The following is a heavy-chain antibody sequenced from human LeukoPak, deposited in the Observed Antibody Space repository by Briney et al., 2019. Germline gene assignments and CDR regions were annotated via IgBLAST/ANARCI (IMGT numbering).Heavy chain of an antibody. D-gene: IGHD3-22*01. CDR2: INHSGST. Sequence: PSETLSLTCAVYGGSFSGYYWSWIRQPPGKGLEWIGEINHSGSTNYNPSLKSRVTISVDTSKNQFSLKLSSVTAADTAVYYCASPTYYDSSGYMTDWGQGTLATVSS. CDR1: GGSFSGYY. CDR3: ASPTYYDSSGYMTD. V-gene: IGHV4-34*01. J-gene: IGHJ4*02.